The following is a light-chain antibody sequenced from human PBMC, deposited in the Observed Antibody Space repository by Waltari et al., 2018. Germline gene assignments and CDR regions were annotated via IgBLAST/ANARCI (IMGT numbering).Light chain of an antibody. CDR2: DAS. CDR3: QHYDGVPPWT. J-gene: IGKJ1*01. Sequence: DIQMTQSPSSLSASLGDSVTITCQASRDINNYLNWYQQKPGKAPKLLIYDASTLETGVPSRFSGSGSGTDFVFTISRLQPEDIATYYCQHYDGVPPWTFGQGTRVDFK. V-gene: IGKV1-33*01. CDR1: RDINNY.